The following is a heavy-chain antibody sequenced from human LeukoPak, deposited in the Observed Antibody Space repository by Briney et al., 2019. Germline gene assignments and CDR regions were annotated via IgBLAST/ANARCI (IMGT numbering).Heavy chain of an antibody. CDR3: AREYCLSGKCWDPDY. CDR1: GYTFTTLG. V-gene: IGHV1-18*01. CDR2: INTYNDNT. Sequence: ASVKVSCKASGYTFTTLGISWVRQAPGQGLEWMGWINTYNDNTKYAQKFQDRITVTADTPTSTVYMDLSSLRSDDTAVYYCAREYCLSGKCWDPDYWGQGTLVTVSS. D-gene: IGHD2-15*01. J-gene: IGHJ4*02.